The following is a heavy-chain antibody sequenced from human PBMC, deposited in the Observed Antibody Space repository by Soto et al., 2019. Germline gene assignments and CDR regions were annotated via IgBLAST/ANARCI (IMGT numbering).Heavy chain of an antibody. J-gene: IGHJ3*02. CDR2: ISAYNGNT. V-gene: IGHV1-18*01. CDR1: GYTFTSYG. D-gene: IGHD2-2*01. CDR3: ARYCSSTSCSAGAFDI. Sequence: ASVKVSCKASGYTFTSYGISWVRQAPGQGLEWMGWISAYNGNTNYAQKLQGRVTMTTDTSTSTAYMELRSLRSDDTAVYYCARYCSSTSCSAGAFDIWGQGTMVTVSS.